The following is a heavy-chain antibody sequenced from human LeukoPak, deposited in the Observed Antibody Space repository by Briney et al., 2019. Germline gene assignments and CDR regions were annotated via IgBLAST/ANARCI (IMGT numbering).Heavy chain of an antibody. CDR1: GFTFSSYS. V-gene: IGHV3-21*01. J-gene: IGHJ4*02. D-gene: IGHD6-6*01. Sequence: GGSLRLSCAASGFTFSSYSMSWVRQAPGKGLEWVSSISSSSSYIYYADSVKGRFTISRDNAKNSLYLQMNSLRAEDTAVYYCARHRLEYSSSFEDYWGQGTLVTVSS. CDR3: ARHRLEYSSSFEDY. CDR2: ISSSSSYI.